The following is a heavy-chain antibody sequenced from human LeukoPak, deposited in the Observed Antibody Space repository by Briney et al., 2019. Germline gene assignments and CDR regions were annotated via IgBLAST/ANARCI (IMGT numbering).Heavy chain of an antibody. CDR3: ARDGTASRGYRNWFDP. D-gene: IGHD5-18*01. J-gene: IGHJ5*02. V-gene: IGHV1-69*01. CDR2: IIPIFGTA. Sequence: SVKVSCKASGGTFSSYAISWVRQAPGQGLEWMGGIIPIFGTANYAQKFQGRVTITADESTSTAYMGLSSLRSEDTAVYYCARDGTASRGYRNWFDPWGQGTLVTVSS. CDR1: GGTFSSYA.